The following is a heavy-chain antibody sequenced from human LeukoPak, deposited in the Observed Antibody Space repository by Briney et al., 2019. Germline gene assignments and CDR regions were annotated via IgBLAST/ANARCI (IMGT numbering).Heavy chain of an antibody. V-gene: IGHV1-24*01. CDR3: ATVDTAMGSYAFDI. J-gene: IGHJ3*02. CDR1: GYTLTELS. CDR2: FDPEDGET. Sequence: ASVEVSCKVSGYTLTELSMHWVRQAPGKGLEWMGGFDPEDGETIYAQKFQGRVTMTEDTSTDTAYMELSSLRSEDTAVYYCATVDTAMGSYAFDIWGQGTMVTVSS. D-gene: IGHD5-18*01.